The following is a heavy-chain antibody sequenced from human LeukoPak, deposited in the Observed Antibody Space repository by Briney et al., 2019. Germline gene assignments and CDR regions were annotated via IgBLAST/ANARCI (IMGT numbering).Heavy chain of an antibody. D-gene: IGHD3-10*01. CDR1: GFTVSSNY. CDR2: IYSGGST. J-gene: IGHJ6*03. CDR3: ARVLSGRGSLYSYYYYMDV. Sequence: PGGSLRLSCAASGFTVSSNYMSWVRQAPGKGLEWVSVIYSGGSTYYAGSVKGRFTISGDNSKNTLYLQMNSLRAEDTAVYYCARVLSGRGSLYSYYYYMDVWGKGTTVTISS. V-gene: IGHV3-53*01.